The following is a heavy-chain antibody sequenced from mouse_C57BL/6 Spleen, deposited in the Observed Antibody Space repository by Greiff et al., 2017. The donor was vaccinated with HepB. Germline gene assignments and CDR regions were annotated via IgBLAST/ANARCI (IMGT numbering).Heavy chain of an antibody. Sequence: VQLQQPGAELVRPGSSVKLSCKASGYTFTSYWMYWVKQRPIQGLEWIGNIDPSDSETHYNQKFKDKATLTVDKSSSTAYMQLSSLTSEDSAVYYCAYDYDGAMDYWGQGTSVTVSS. CDR1: GYTFTSYW. CDR3: AYDYDGAMDY. D-gene: IGHD2-4*01. CDR2: IDPSDSET. V-gene: IGHV1-52*01. J-gene: IGHJ4*01.